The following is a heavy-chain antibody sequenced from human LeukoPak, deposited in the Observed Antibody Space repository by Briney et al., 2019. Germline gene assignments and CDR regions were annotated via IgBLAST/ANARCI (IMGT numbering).Heavy chain of an antibody. Sequence: GRSLRLSCAASGFTFSSYGMHWVRRAPGKGLEWVAVIWYDGSNKYYADSVKGRFTISRDNSKNTLYLQMNSLRVEDTAVYYCARDRPYSSSPESFDYWGQGTLVTVSS. J-gene: IGHJ4*02. CDR3: ARDRPYSSSPESFDY. D-gene: IGHD6-13*01. CDR1: GFTFSSYG. CDR2: IWYDGSNK. V-gene: IGHV3-33*01.